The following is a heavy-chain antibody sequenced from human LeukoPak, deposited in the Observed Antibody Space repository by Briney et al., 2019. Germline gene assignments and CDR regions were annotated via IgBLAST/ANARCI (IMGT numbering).Heavy chain of an antibody. Sequence: SETLSLTCAVSGYSISSGYYWGWIRQPPGEGLEWIGSIYHSGSTYYNPSLKSRVTISVDTSKNQFSLKLSSVTAADTAVYYCARQLVGYYDFWSGNRGAFDIWGQGTMVTVSS. CDR3: ARQLVGYYDFWSGNRGAFDI. V-gene: IGHV4-38-2*01. J-gene: IGHJ3*02. CDR2: IYHSGST. D-gene: IGHD3-3*01. CDR1: GYSISSGYY.